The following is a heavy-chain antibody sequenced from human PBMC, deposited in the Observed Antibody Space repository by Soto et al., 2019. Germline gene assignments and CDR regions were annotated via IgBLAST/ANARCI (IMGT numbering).Heavy chain of an antibody. Sequence: EVQLLESGGGLVQPGGSLRLSCAASGFTFSSYAMSWVRQAPGKGLEWVSVISGSGGYTYYADSVKGRFTISRDNSKNTLYLQMNRLRAEDTAVYYCAKWTVVVVAATRGGYFDYWGQGTLVTVSS. CDR3: AKWTVVVVAATRGGYFDY. D-gene: IGHD2-15*01. J-gene: IGHJ4*02. CDR2: ISGSGGYT. V-gene: IGHV3-23*01. CDR1: GFTFSSYA.